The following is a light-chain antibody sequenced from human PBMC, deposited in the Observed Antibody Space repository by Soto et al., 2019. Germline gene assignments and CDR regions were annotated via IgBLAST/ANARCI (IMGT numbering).Light chain of an antibody. J-gene: IGLJ3*02. Sequence: SVLTQPPSASGSPGQSVTISCTGTSSDVGGYNYVSWYQQHPGKAPKLMIYEVTKRPSGVPHRFSGSKSGNTASLTVSGLLAEDEADYYCSSHAGINNVVFGGGTKLTVL. CDR3: SSHAGINNVV. CDR2: EVT. CDR1: SSDVGGYNY. V-gene: IGLV2-8*01.